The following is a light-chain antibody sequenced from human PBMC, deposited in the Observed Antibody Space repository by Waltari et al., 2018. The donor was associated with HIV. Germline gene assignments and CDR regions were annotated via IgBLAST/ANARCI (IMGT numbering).Light chain of an antibody. CDR2: DAS. V-gene: IGKV3-11*01. CDR3: QQRSNWPLIT. Sequence: ELVLTQSPATLSLSPGERATLSCRASQSVRSYLAWYQQKPGQAPRLLIYDASNRATGIPARFSGSGSGTDFTLTISSLEPEDFAVYYCQQRSNWPLITFGQGTRLEIK. J-gene: IGKJ5*01. CDR1: QSVRSY.